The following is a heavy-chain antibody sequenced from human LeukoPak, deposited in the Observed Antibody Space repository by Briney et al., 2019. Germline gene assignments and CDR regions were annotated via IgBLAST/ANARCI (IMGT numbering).Heavy chain of an antibody. D-gene: IGHD4-17*01. J-gene: IGHJ2*01. CDR1: GFTVSSNY. Sequence: GGSLRLSCAASGFTVSSNYMSWVRQAPGKGLEWVSVIYSGGSTYYADSVKGRFTISRDNSKNTLYLQMNSLRAEDTAVYYCARDFRGYGDYGVRYFDLWGRGTLVTVSS. V-gene: IGHV3-53*01. CDR3: ARDFRGYGDYGVRYFDL. CDR2: IYSGGST.